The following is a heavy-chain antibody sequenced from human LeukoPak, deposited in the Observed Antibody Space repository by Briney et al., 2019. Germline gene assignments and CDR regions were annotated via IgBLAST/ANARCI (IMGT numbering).Heavy chain of an antibody. CDR3: AKSGEQWLVLGAPGY. Sequence: GRSLRLSCAASGFTFSSYGMHWVRQAPGKGLEWVAVISYDGSNKYYADSVKGRFTISRDNSKNTLYLQMNSLRAEDTAVYYCAKSGEQWLVLGAPGYRGQGTLVTVSS. J-gene: IGHJ4*02. CDR1: GFTFSSYG. V-gene: IGHV3-30*18. CDR2: ISYDGSNK. D-gene: IGHD6-19*01.